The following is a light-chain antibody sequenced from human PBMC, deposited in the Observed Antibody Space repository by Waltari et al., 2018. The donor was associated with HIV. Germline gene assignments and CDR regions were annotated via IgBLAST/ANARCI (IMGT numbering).Light chain of an antibody. J-gene: IGLJ3*02. V-gene: IGLV1-47*01. CDR2: RNN. Sequence: QSVLTQPPSASGTPGQRVTISCSGSSSNIGSNYVFWYQQLPGTAPKLVIYRNNQRPLGVPYRFSGSKAGPSASLAISGLRSEDEAYYYCAAWDDSLRGLVFGGGTKLTVL. CDR1: SSNIGSNY. CDR3: AAWDDSLRGLV.